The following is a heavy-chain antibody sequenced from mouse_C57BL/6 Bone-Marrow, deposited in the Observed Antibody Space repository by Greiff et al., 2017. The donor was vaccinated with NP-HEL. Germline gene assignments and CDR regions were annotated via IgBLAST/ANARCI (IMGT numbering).Heavy chain of an antibody. CDR2: IDPETGGT. CDR1: GYTFTDYE. CDR3: FYGIPIDD. J-gene: IGHJ2*01. V-gene: IGHV1-15*01. D-gene: IGHD1-1*01. Sequence: QVQLKESGAELVRPGASVTLSCKASGYTFTDYEMHWVKQTPVHGLEWIGAIDPETGGTAYNQKFKGKAILTADKSSSTAYMELRSLTSEDSAVYYCFYGIPIDDWGPGTTLTVSS.